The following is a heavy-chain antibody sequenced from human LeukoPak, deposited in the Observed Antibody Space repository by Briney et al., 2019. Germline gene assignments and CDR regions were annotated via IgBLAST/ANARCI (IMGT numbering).Heavy chain of an antibody. V-gene: IGHV4-4*09. J-gene: IGHJ6*03. CDR2: IYTSGST. CDR1: GGSISSYY. CDR3: ARLGKATMKESYYYYYYMDV. D-gene: IGHD5-12*01. Sequence: SETLSLTCAVSGGSISSYYWSWIRQPPGKGLEWIGYIYTSGSTNYNPSLKSRVTISVDTSKNLFSLKLSSLTAADTAVYYSARLGKATMKESYYYYYYMDVWGKGTTVTVSS.